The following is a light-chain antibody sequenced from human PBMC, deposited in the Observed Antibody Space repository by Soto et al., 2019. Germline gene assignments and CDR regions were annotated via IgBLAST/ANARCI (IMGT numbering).Light chain of an antibody. CDR1: SFNIGRNT. Sequence: QSVLTQPPSASGAPGQRVTISCSGSSFNIGRNTVNWYQQLPGTAPKLLIYSNNQRPSGVPDRFSGSKYGTSGSLAISGLQSEDEGDYYCAAWDDSLSGPVFGGGTKLTVL. J-gene: IGLJ3*02. CDR3: AAWDDSLSGPV. V-gene: IGLV1-44*01. CDR2: SNN.